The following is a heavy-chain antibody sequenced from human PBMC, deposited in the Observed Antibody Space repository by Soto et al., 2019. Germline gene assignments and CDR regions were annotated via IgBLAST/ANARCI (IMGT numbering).Heavy chain of an antibody. D-gene: IGHD3-3*01. J-gene: IGHJ3*02. V-gene: IGHV4-30-4*01. CDR2: IYYSGST. CDR1: GGSISSGDYY. Sequence: KTSETLSLTCTVSGGSISSGDYYWSWIRQPPGKGLEWIGYIYYSGSTYYNPSLKSRVTISVDTSKNQFSLKLSSVTAADTAVYYCARDASASGYLDAFDIWGQGTMVTVS. CDR3: ARDASASGYLDAFDI.